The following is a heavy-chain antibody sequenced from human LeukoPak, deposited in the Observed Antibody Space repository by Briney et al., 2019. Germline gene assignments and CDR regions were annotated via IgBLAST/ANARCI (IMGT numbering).Heavy chain of an antibody. J-gene: IGHJ5*02. V-gene: IGHV4-34*01. CDR1: GGSFSGYY. Sequence: PSETLSLTCAVYGGSFSGYYWSWIRQPPGKGLEWIGELNHSGSTNYNPSLKSRVTISVDTSKNQFSLKLSSVTAADTAVYYCARGYSSSSYNWFDPWGQGTLVTVSS. CDR3: ARGYSSSSYNWFDP. D-gene: IGHD6-13*01. CDR2: LNHSGST.